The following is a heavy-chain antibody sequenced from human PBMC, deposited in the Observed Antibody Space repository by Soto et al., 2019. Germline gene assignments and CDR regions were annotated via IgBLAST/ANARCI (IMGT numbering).Heavy chain of an antibody. CDR1: GGTFSGYA. J-gene: IGHJ6*02. Sequence: QVQLVQSGAEVKKPGSSVKVSCKASGGTFSGYAISWVRQAPGQGLEWMGGIIPIFGTANYAQKFQGRVTITADESTSTAYMELSSLRSEDTAVYYCARGCKSYGSGSYSSGYYGMDVWGQGTTVTVSS. D-gene: IGHD3-10*01. V-gene: IGHV1-69*01. CDR3: ARGCKSYGSGSYSSGYYGMDV. CDR2: IIPIFGTA.